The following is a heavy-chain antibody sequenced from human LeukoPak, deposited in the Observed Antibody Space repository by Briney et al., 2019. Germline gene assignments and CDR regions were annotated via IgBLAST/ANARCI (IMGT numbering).Heavy chain of an antibody. CDR3: ARAVGSGSFQTYYYYMDV. CDR2: IYYSGST. V-gene: IGHV4-38-2*02. J-gene: IGHJ6*03. D-gene: IGHD3-10*01. Sequence: PSETLSLTCTVSGYSISSSYYWGWIRQPPGKGLEWIGSIYYSGSTNYNPSLKSRVTMSVDTSKNQFSLKLSSVTAADTAVYYCARAVGSGSFQTYYYYMDVWGKGTTVTISS. CDR1: GYSISSSYY.